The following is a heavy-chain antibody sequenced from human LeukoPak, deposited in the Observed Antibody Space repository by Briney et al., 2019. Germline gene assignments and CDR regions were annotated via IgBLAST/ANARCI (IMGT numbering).Heavy chain of an antibody. V-gene: IGHV4-4*08. CDR3: YYMDV. J-gene: IGHJ6*03. CDR2: IHASGTT. Sequence: SATLSLTCAVSGGSISQYYWSWLRQAPGKGLEWIGYIHASGTTTYNPSLKSRVTMSVDTSNNQFSLTLTTVTEADTAVYFYYYMDVWGKGTTVTVSS. CDR1: GGSISQYY.